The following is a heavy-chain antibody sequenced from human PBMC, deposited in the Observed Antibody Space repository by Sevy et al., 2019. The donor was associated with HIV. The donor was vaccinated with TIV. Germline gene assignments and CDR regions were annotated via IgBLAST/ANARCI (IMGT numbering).Heavy chain of an antibody. CDR3: ARVYYYDSSGPGF. Sequence: ASVKVSCKASGYTFTNYYVHWVRQAPGEGLEWMGIINPSGGSTSYAQKFQGRVTMTRDTSTSTVYMELSSLRSEDTAVYCCARVYYYDSSGPGFWGQGTLVTVSS. CDR2: INPSGGST. J-gene: IGHJ4*02. CDR1: GYTFTNYY. V-gene: IGHV1-46*01. D-gene: IGHD3-22*01.